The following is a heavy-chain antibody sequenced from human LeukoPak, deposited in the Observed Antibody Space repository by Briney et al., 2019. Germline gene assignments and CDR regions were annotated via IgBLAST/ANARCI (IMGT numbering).Heavy chain of an antibody. V-gene: IGHV4-59*08. D-gene: IGHD5-24*01. J-gene: IGHJ4*02. CDR3: ARHGGGYSFDY. CDR2: IYNSGST. Sequence: PSETLSLTCSVSGGSISNYYWSWIRQPPGKGLEWIGYIYNSGSTNYNPSLKSRVTISVDTSKIQLSLKVSSVTAADTAVYYCARHGGGYSFDYWGQGTLVTVSS. CDR1: GGSISNYY.